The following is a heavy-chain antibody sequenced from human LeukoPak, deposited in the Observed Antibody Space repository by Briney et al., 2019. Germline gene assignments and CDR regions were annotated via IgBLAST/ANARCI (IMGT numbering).Heavy chain of an antibody. CDR2: IYYSGST. J-gene: IGHJ4*02. D-gene: IGHD3-22*01. CDR1: GGSISSGGYY. Sequence: PSETLSLTCTVSGGSISSGGYYWSWIRQHPGKGLEWIGYIYYSGSTYYNPSLKSRVTISVDTSKNQFSLKLSSVTAADTAVYYCARLAKYYYDSSGYHYFDYWGQGTLVTVSS. CDR3: ARLAKYYYDSSGYHYFDY. V-gene: IGHV4-31*03.